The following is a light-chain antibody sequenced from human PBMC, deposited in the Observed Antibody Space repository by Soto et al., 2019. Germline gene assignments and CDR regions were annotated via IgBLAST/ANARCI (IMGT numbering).Light chain of an antibody. V-gene: IGLV2-23*01. Sequence: QSALAQPASVSGSPVQSITISCTGTSSDVGAYNSVSWYQQHPHRAPQVIIYKGTQRPSGVSNRFSGSTSGNAASLTISALHADDEADDVCCSSAPESTYVFGTGTKLTVL. CDR1: SSDVGAYNS. J-gene: IGLJ1*01. CDR2: KGT. CDR3: CSSAPESTYV.